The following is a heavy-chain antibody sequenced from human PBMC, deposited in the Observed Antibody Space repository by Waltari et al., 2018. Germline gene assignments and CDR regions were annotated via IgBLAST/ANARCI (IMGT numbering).Heavy chain of an antibody. CDR3: ARVSKQRTKTGNFDY. CDR2: IYYSGST. Sequence: QLQLQESGPGLVKPSETLSLTCTVSGGSISSSSYYWGWIRQPPGQGLEWIGSIYYSGSTYYNPSLKSRVTISVDTSKNQFSLKLSSVTAADTAVYYCARVSKQRTKTGNFDYWGQGTLVTVSS. J-gene: IGHJ4*02. V-gene: IGHV4-39*01. D-gene: IGHD6-13*01. CDR1: GGSISSSSYY.